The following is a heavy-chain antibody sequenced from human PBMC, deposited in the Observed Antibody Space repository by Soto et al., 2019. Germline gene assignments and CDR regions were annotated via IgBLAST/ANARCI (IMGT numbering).Heavy chain of an antibody. D-gene: IGHD6-19*01. CDR2: TYYRSKWFN. Sequence: QVQLQQSGPGLVKPSQTLSLTCAISGDSVSSNNAAWHWIRQSPSRGLEWLGRTYYRSKWFNDYAVSVRSRITITPDTSKNQFSLQLTSVTPEDTAVYYCARLSERYSSGWTPVDYWGQGTLVTVSS. J-gene: IGHJ4*02. CDR3: ARLSERYSSGWTPVDY. CDR1: GDSVSSNNAA. V-gene: IGHV6-1*01.